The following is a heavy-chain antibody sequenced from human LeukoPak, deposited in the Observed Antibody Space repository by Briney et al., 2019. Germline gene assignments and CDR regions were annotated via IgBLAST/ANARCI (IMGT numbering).Heavy chain of an antibody. CDR1: GSSIASLNW. D-gene: IGHD6-19*01. V-gene: IGHV4-28*05. Sequence: PSETLSLTCSVSGSSIASLNWWGWIRQPPGKGLEWIGYIYYTGSIYYNPSLKSRVTMSVDTSKNQFSLRLSSVTAADTAVYFCARTQEAGYSSGRYDSYYYYYMDVWGKGTTVTISS. CDR2: IYYTGSI. J-gene: IGHJ6*03. CDR3: ARTQEAGYSSGRYDSYYYYYMDV.